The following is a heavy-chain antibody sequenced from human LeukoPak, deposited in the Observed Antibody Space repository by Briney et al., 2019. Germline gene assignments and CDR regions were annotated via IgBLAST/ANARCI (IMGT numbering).Heavy chain of an antibody. V-gene: IGHV4-59*08. CDR1: GGSISSYY. CDR2: IYYSGST. CDR3: ARHVLDHWYPEYYFDY. D-gene: IGHD1-14*01. J-gene: IGHJ4*02. Sequence: SETLSLTCTVSGGSISSYYWSWIRRPPGRGLEWIGYIYYSGSTNYNPSLKSRVTISVDTSKNQFSLKLSSVTAADTAVYYCARHVLDHWYPEYYFDYWGQGTLVTVSS.